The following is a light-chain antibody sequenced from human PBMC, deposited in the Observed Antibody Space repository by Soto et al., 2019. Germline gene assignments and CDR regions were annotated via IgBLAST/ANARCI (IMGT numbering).Light chain of an antibody. V-gene: IGKV1-33*01. CDR2: DAS. CDR3: QQYDNLLALT. CDR1: QDINHY. Sequence: DIQMTQSPSSLSASVGDRVTITCHASQDINHYLNWYQQKPGKAPQLLMYDASNLETGVPSRFSGSGSGTDFTLTISRLQPEDVATYYCQQYDNLLALTFGGGTKVDIK. J-gene: IGKJ4*01.